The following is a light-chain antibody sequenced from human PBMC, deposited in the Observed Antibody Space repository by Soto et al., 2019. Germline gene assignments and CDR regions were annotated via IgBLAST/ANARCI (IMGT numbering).Light chain of an antibody. J-gene: IGKJ1*01. V-gene: IGKV3-11*01. Sequence: EIVMTQSPGTLSVFPGERVTLSCRASQSVSGYLDWFQQKPGQAPRLLIYDASNRATGIPARFSGSGSGTDFTLTISSLEPEDFAVYYCQQRSNWPRTFGQGTKVDIK. CDR3: QQRSNWPRT. CDR1: QSVSGY. CDR2: DAS.